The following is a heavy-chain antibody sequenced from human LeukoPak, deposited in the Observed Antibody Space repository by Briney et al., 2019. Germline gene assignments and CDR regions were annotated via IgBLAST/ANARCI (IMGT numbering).Heavy chain of an antibody. D-gene: IGHD4-17*01. CDR3: ARVPMTTVTGQRPFDY. J-gene: IGHJ4*02. CDR2: IYYSGST. CDR1: GGSISSGDYY. Sequence: PSETLSLNCTVSGGSISSGDYYWRWIRQAPGKGLEWIGYIYYSGSTYYNPSRKSRVTISVNTTKNKFALNLISVTAADTAVYYSARVPMTTVTGQRPFDYWGQGTLVTVSS. V-gene: IGHV4-30-4*01.